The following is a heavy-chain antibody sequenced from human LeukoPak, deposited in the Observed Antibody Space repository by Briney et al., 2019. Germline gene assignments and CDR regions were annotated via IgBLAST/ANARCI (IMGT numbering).Heavy chain of an antibody. V-gene: IGHV3-30*18. CDR1: GFTFSSYA. J-gene: IGHJ4*02. D-gene: IGHD2-2*01. CDR2: ISYDGNSE. Sequence: PGGSLRLSCAASGFTFSSYALHWVRQAPGKGLEWVAVISYDGNSEYYTDSVQGRFTISRDNSKSTLFLQMNSLRAEDTAVYFCAKDCCCSTTSCYVHYFDCWGQGTLVTVSS. CDR3: AKDCCCSTTSCYVHYFDC.